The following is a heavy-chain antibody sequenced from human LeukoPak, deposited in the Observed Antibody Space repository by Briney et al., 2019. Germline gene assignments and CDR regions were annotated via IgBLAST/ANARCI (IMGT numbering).Heavy chain of an antibody. D-gene: IGHD6-13*01. Sequence: SESLSLTCTVSGGSISSYYWSWIRQPPGKGLEWIGYIYYSGSTNYNPSLKSRVTISVDTSKNQFSLKLSSVTAADTAVYYCARSRYSSSWYALFDYWGQGTLVTVSS. V-gene: IGHV4-59*01. J-gene: IGHJ4*02. CDR2: IYYSGST. CDR3: ARSRYSSSWYALFDY. CDR1: GGSISSYY.